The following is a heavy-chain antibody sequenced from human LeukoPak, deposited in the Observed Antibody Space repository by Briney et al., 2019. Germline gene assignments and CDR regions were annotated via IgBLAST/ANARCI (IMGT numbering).Heavy chain of an antibody. D-gene: IGHD1-26*01. V-gene: IGHV1-18*01. CDR3: ARVVFEVGFQFDF. CDR2: ISTYNDNT. CDR1: GYTFNNYG. Sequence: ASVKVSCKASGYTFNNYGINWVRQAPGQGLEWMGWISTYNDNTNYAQKLQGRVTMTTDTSTSTAYMELRSLTSDDTAVYYCARVVFEVGFQFDFWGQGTQVTVSS. J-gene: IGHJ4*02.